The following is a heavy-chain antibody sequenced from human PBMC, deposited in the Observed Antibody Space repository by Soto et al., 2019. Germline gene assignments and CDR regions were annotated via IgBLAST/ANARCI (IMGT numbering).Heavy chain of an antibody. CDR2: IRAYNGNT. CDR3: ARDLPTMDV. V-gene: IGHV1-18*01. CDR1: GYTFTSYG. J-gene: IGHJ6*02. Sequence: QVQLVQSGAEVKKPGASVKVSCKASGYTFTSYGISWVRQAPGQGLEWMGWIRAYNGNTHYAQTLQGRVTMSTDTSTSTAALELRSLRSIDAAVYYCARDLPTMDVWGQGTTVTVSS.